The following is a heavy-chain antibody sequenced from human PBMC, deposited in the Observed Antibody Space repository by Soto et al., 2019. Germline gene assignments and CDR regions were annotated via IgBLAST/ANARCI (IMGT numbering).Heavy chain of an antibody. J-gene: IGHJ6*02. V-gene: IGHV3-30*18. CDR1: GFSFGNYG. CDR3: AKAFTIFGVGGYYYYGMDV. CDR2: ISHDAKNA. Sequence: PGGSLRLSCAAAGFSFGNYGMHWVRQAPGEGLEGVALISHDAKNAYYADSVQGRFTISRDNSKRMLYLQMNSLRAEDTAVYYCAKAFTIFGVGGYYYYGMDVWGQGTTVTVSS. D-gene: IGHD3-3*01.